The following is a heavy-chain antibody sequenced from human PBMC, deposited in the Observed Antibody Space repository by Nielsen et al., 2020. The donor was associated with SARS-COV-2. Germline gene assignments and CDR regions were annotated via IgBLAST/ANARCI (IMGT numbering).Heavy chain of an antibody. Sequence: GESLKISCAASGFTFSSYSMNWVRQAPGKGLEWVSSISSSSSYIYYADSVKGRFTISRDNAKNSLYLQMNSLRAEDTAVYYCAKDLLEWRGMDVWGQGTTVTVSS. CDR3: AKDLLEWRGMDV. D-gene: IGHD3-3*01. CDR1: GFTFSSYS. J-gene: IGHJ6*02. V-gene: IGHV3-21*01. CDR2: ISSSSSYI.